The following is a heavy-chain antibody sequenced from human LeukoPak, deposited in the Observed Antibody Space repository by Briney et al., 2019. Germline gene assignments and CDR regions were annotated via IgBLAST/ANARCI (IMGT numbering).Heavy chain of an antibody. CDR2: IIPIFGTA. V-gene: IGHV1-69*13. D-gene: IGHD6-13*01. Sequence: ASVKVSCKASGGTFSSYAISWVRQAPGQGLEWMGGIIPIFGTANYAQKFQGRVTITADESTSTAYMELSSPRSEDTAVYYCARDVISSSSPEWAFDPWGQGTLVTVSS. CDR1: GGTFSSYA. CDR3: ARDVISSSSPEWAFDP. J-gene: IGHJ5*02.